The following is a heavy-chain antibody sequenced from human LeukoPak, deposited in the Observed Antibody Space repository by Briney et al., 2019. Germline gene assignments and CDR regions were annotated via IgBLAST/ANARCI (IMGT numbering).Heavy chain of an antibody. Sequence: ASLRVSCKASGYIFTNYDINWVRQAAGQGLEWVGWVNPNGKRVYAQKFQGRVTLSTASSINTAYMELNSLRFDDTAVYYRAKELRSDFWGQGTLVSVSS. CDR2: VNPNGKR. CDR1: GYIFTNYD. CDR3: AKELRSDF. D-gene: IGHD2-15*01. V-gene: IGHV1-8*01. J-gene: IGHJ4*02.